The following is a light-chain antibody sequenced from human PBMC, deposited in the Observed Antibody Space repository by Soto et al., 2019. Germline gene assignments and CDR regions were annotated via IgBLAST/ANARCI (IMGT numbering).Light chain of an antibody. CDR3: QQYTAWPPCT. CDR1: QSVSSY. J-gene: IGKJ1*01. V-gene: IGKV3-15*01. Sequence: VMTDSSANPSVSKGERATGSCRASQSVSSYLAWYQQRPGQAPRLLIYGASARATGIPARCSGSGSGTEFTLTINSLQSEDFAVYYCQQYTAWPPCTFGQGTKVDIK. CDR2: GAS.